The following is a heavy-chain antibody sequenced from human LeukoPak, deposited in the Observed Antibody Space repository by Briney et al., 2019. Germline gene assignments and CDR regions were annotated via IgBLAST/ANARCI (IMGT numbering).Heavy chain of an antibody. D-gene: IGHD2-2*01. V-gene: IGHV4-59*12. CDR2: IHYSGST. CDR1: GGSISSYY. J-gene: IGHJ3*02. CDR3: ARDGYCSSTSCYWYAFDI. Sequence: SETLSLTCTVSGGSISSYYWSWIRQPPGKGLECIGYIHYSGSTSYNPSLKSRVTISVDTSKNQFSLKLSSVTTADTAVYYCARDGYCSSTSCYWYAFDIWGQGTMVTASS.